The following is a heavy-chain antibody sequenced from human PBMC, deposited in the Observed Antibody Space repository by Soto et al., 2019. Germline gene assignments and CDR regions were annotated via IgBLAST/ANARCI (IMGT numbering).Heavy chain of an antibody. CDR2: IWYDGSNK. D-gene: IGHD3-22*01. Sequence: QVQLVESGGGVVQPGRSLRLSCAASGFTFSSYGMHWVRQAPGKGLEWVSVIWYDGSNKYYADSVKGRFTISRDNSKNTLYLQMNSLRAEDTAVYYCARTWTEYYDSTKEFAYWCQGTLVTVSS. CDR3: ARTWTEYYDSTKEFAY. CDR1: GFTFSSYG. J-gene: IGHJ4*02. V-gene: IGHV3-33*01.